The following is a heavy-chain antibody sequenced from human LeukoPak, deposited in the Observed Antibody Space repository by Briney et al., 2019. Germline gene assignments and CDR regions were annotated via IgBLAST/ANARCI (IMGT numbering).Heavy chain of an antibody. CDR2: ISSSGSTI. J-gene: IGHJ3*02. CDR1: GFTFSDYY. D-gene: IGHD3-22*01. Sequence: GGSLRLSCAASGFTFSDYYMSWIRQAPGKGLEWVSYISSSGSTIYYADSVKGRFTISRDNAKNSLYLQMNSLRAEDTAVYYCARVDGYYDSSGYYGAAYAFDIWGQGTMVTVSS. CDR3: ARVDGYYDSSGYYGAAYAFDI. V-gene: IGHV3-11*04.